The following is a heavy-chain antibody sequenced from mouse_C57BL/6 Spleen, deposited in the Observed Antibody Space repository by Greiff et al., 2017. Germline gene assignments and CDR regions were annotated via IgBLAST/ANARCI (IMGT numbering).Heavy chain of an antibody. D-gene: IGHD4-1*01. CDR1: GYTFTSYW. CDR3: ARGQTGKDYWYFDV. V-gene: IGHV1-69*01. J-gene: IGHJ1*03. Sequence: QVQLKQPGAELVMPGASVKLSCKASGYTFTSYWMHWVKQRPGQGLEWIGEIDPSDSYTNYNQKFKGKSTLTVDKSSSTAYMQLSSLTSEDSAVYYCARGQTGKDYWYFDVWGTGTTVTVSS. CDR2: IDPSDSYT.